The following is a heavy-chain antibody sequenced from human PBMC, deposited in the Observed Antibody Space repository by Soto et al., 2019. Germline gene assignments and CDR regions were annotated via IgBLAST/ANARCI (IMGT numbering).Heavy chain of an antibody. D-gene: IGHD3-9*01. CDR1: GFTFSGFW. V-gene: IGHV3-74*01. Sequence: GGSLRLSCAASGFTFSGFWMHWVRQAPGKGLVWVSRINSDASVTAYAASVKGRFTISRYNAKKMLFLQMNSMRAEDTAVYYCARVPNQRAIGPLFDTWGQGTQVPVSS. CDR3: ARVPNQRAIGPLFDT. CDR2: INSDASVT. J-gene: IGHJ4*02.